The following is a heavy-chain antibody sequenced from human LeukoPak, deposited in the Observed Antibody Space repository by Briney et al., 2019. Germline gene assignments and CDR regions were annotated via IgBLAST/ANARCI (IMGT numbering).Heavy chain of an antibody. D-gene: IGHD6-13*01. Sequence: GGSLRLSCTASGFSVSHNYMNWVRQAPGKGLEWVALIYSGGNTHYADSVKGRFTISRDNSKNTLYLQMSSLRVEDTAVYYCTRDTPGIAASVSEGWGQGTLVTVSS. CDR1: GFSVSHNY. CDR3: TRDTPGIAASVSEG. CDR2: IYSGGNT. J-gene: IGHJ4*02. V-gene: IGHV3-53*05.